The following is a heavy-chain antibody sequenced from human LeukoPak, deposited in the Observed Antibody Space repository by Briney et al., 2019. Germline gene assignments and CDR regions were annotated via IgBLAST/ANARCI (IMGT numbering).Heavy chain of an antibody. Sequence: SETLSLTCTVSGGSISSYYWSWIRQPPGKGLEWIGSIYFSGSTYYNPSLKRRVTISVDTSKNQFSLKLSSVTAADTAVYYCARQGIVVVPAAMNWFDPWGQGTLVTVSS. CDR2: IYFSGST. CDR1: GGSISSYY. D-gene: IGHD2-2*01. J-gene: IGHJ5*02. V-gene: IGHV4-39*01. CDR3: ARQGIVVVPAAMNWFDP.